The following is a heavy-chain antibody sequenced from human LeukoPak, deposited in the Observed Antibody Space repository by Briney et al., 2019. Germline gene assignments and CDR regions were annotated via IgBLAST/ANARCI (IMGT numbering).Heavy chain of an antibody. V-gene: IGHV4-30-4*01. CDR3: ARDLWFGDHHLGPYVLDV. D-gene: IGHD3-10*01. J-gene: IGHJ6*02. Sequence: SETLSLTCTVSGGSISSGDYYWSWVRQPPGKGLEWIGYIYYSGSTYYNPSLKSRVTISVDTSKNQFSLKLSSATAADTAVYYCARDLWFGDHHLGPYVLDVWGQGTTVTVSS. CDR1: GGSISSGDYY. CDR2: IYYSGST.